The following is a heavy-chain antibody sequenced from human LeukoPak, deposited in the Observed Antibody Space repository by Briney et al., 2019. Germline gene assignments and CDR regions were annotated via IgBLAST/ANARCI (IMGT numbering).Heavy chain of an antibody. Sequence: PGGSLRLSCVASGFMFSSYAMYWVRQAPGKGLEWLSYISSSGTTIYSADSVKGRFTISRDNAKNSLYLHMNSLRGEDTAAYYCARDGLGVADLDYWGQGTLVTVSS. D-gene: IGHD2-15*01. CDR3: ARDGLGVADLDY. CDR1: GFMFSSYA. J-gene: IGHJ4*02. CDR2: ISSSGTTI. V-gene: IGHV3-48*03.